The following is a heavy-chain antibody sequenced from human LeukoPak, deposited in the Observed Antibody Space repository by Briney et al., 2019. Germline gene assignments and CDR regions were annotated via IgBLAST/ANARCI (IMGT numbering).Heavy chain of an antibody. CDR3: ARDGSRHCSGGTCSHFAY. Sequence: GGSLRLSCAASGFTFSSYGMSWVRQAPGKGLEWVSSISSSSSYIYYADSVKGRFTISRDNAKKSLFLQMNSLRAEDTAVYYCARDGSRHCSGGTCSHFAYWGQGTLVTVSS. CDR1: GFTFSSYG. V-gene: IGHV3-21*01. CDR2: ISSSSSYI. J-gene: IGHJ4*02. D-gene: IGHD2-15*01.